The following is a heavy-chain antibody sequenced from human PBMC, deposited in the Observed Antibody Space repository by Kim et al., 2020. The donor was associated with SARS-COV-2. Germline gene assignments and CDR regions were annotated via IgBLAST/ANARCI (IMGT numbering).Heavy chain of an antibody. D-gene: IGHD3-3*01. V-gene: IGHV3-43*02. CDR1: GFTFDDYA. CDR3: AKDMTRTYSDFWSPPGSGMDL. CDR2: ISGDGGST. J-gene: IGHJ6*02. Sequence: GGSLRLSCAASGFTFDDYAMHWVRQAPGKGLEWVSLISGDGGSTYYAESVKGRFTISRDNSKNSLYLQMNSLRTEDTALYYCAKDMTRTYSDFWSPPGSGMDLWGQGTTFTVSS.